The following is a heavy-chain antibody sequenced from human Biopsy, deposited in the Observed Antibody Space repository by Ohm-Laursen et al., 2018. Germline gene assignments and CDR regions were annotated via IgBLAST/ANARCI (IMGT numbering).Heavy chain of an antibody. CDR2: IYFTGRT. J-gene: IGHJ3*02. Sequence: GTLSLTCTVSGGPIDSYYWSWIRQPPGKALEWIGYIYFTGRTSYNPSLKSRVTMSVNTSKNQFSLKLSSVTAADTAIYYCAREAIGVATAFDIWGQGTMVTVSS. CDR1: GGPIDSYY. D-gene: IGHD5-12*01. V-gene: IGHV4-59*01. CDR3: AREAIGVATAFDI.